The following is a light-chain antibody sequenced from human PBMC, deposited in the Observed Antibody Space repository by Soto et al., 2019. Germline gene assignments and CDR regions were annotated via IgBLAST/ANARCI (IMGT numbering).Light chain of an antibody. V-gene: IGKV3-15*01. J-gene: IGKJ2*01. Sequence: EIVMTQSPATLSVSPGERVTLSCRASQSVFSSLAWYQQKPGQAPRLLIYGAATRATGIPARFSGSGSGTEFTLTISSLQSEDFAVYNCQQYNKWPRTFGQGTKVDIK. CDR3: QQYNKWPRT. CDR1: QSVFSS. CDR2: GAA.